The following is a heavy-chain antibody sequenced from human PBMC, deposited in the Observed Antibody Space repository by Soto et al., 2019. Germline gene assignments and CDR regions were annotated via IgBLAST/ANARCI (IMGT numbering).Heavy chain of an antibody. CDR2: ITSDGTTT. CDR3: AKDSRGSLDY. Sequence: PGGSLRLSCAASGFTFNNYYMVWVRQAPGKGLEWVSLITSDGTTTHYGDSVKGRFTISRDNSKNSLYLQMNSLVTEDSALYYCAKDSRGSLDYWGQGTLVTVSS. J-gene: IGHJ4*02. CDR1: GFTFNNYY. V-gene: IGHV3-43*01.